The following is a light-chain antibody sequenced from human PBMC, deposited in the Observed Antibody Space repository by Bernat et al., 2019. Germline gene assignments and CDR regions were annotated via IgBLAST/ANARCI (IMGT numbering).Light chain of an antibody. CDR3: QQRTNWPLT. Sequence: EIVLTQSPATLSLSPGERATLPCRASQSVTKYLAWFQQKPGQAPRLLIYDASNRATCIPARFSGSGSGTDFTLAISSLEPEDFAVYYCQQRTNWPLTCGGGTKMEIK. J-gene: IGKJ4*01. V-gene: IGKV3-11*01. CDR2: DAS. CDR1: QSVTKY.